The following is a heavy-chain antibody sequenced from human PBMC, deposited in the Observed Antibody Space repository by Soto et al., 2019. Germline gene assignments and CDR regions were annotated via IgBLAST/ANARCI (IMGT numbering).Heavy chain of an antibody. D-gene: IGHD3-22*01. CDR3: ARTYXYDSSGYYRRANYYFDY. CDR1: GYSFTTYW. V-gene: IGHV5-51*01. J-gene: IGHJ4*02. CDR2: IYPGDSDT. Sequence: PGESLKISCRGFGYSFTTYWIGWVRQMPGKGLEWMGIIYPGDSDTRYSPSFQGQVTFSADKSISTAYMQWSSLKASDTAMYYCARTYXYDSSGYYRRANYYFDYWGQGTLVTVSS.